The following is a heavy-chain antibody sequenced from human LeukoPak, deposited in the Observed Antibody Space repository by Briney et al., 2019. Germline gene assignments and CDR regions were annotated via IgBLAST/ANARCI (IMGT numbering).Heavy chain of an antibody. D-gene: IGHD6-13*01. CDR2: ISYDGSNK. CDR3: ARENQSIAAGYYYYGMDV. J-gene: IGHJ6*02. V-gene: IGHV3-30-3*01. CDR1: GFTFSSYA. Sequence: PGGSLRLSCAASGFTFSSYAMHWVRQAPGKGLEWVAVISYDGSNKYYADSVKGRFTISRDNSKNTLYLQMNSLRAEDTAVYYCARENQSIAAGYYYYGMDVWGQGTTVTVSS.